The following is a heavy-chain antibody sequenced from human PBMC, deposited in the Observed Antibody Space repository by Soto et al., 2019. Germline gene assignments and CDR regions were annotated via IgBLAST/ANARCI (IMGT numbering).Heavy chain of an antibody. CDR3: ARDGSGSHYYYYYYGMDV. Sequence: ASVKVSCKVSGYTFTSYAMHWVRQAPGQRLEWMGWINAGNGNTKYSQKFQGRVTITRDTSASTAYMELSSLRSEDTAVYYCARDGSGSHYYYYYYGMDVWGQGTTVTVSS. D-gene: IGHD3-10*01. V-gene: IGHV1-3*01. CDR2: INAGNGNT. J-gene: IGHJ6*02. CDR1: GYTFTSYA.